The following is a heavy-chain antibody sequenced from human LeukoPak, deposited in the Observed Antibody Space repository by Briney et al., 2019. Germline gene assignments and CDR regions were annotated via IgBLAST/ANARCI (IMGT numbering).Heavy chain of an antibody. CDR3: ARGNGNGRTRIDGSVDI. J-gene: IGHJ3*02. V-gene: IGHV1-18*01. D-gene: IGHD1-1*01. CDR2: ISAYNGNT. Sequence: ASVKVSCKASGYTFTSYGISWVGQAPGQGLEWMGWISAYNGNTNYAQKLQGRVTMTTDTSTSTAYMELRSLRSDDTAVYYCARGNGNGRTRIDGSVDIWGQGTMVTVSS. CDR1: GYTFTSYG.